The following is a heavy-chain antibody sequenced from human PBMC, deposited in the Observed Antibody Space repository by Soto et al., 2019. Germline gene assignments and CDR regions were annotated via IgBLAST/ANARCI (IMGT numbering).Heavy chain of an antibody. J-gene: IGHJ4*02. CDR1: GFTFSSYG. CDR2: ISGSGGTT. CDR3: ARDVAPFMISFGDADY. D-gene: IGHD3-16*01. V-gene: IGHV3-23*01. Sequence: EVQLLESGGGLVQPGGSLRLSCAASGFTFSSYGMSWVRQAPGKGLEWVSGISGSGGTTYYADSVKGRFTISRDNSKNTLYLQMNSLRAEDTAVYYCARDVAPFMISFGDADYWGQGILVTVSS.